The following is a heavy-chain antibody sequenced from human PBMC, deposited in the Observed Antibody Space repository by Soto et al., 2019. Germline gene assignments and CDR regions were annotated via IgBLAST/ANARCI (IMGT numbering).Heavy chain of an antibody. CDR2: IYYTGRT. Sequence: SETLSLTCFVSADSINNTYWWSWVRQPPGKGLEWTGIIYYTGRTYYNPSLKSRVTISIDTSKNHFSLKLCSVTAADTAVFYCARHRDGPPDYYYYYGMDVWGQGTTVTVSS. D-gene: IGHD3-10*01. CDR3: ARHRDGPPDYYYYYGMDV. CDR1: ADSINNTYW. V-gene: IGHV4-39*01. J-gene: IGHJ6*02.